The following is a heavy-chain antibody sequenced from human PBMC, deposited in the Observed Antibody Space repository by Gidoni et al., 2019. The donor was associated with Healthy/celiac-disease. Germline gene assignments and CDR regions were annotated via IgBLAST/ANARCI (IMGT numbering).Heavy chain of an antibody. J-gene: IGHJ4*02. Sequence: QVQLQQWGAGLLKPSETLSLTCAVYGGSFSGYYWSWIRQPPGKGLEWIGEINHSGSTNYNPSLKSRVTISVDTSKNQFSLKLSSVTAADTAVYYCARGGIQLWSRWGQGTLVTVSS. CDR1: GGSFSGYY. D-gene: IGHD5-18*01. CDR2: INHSGST. CDR3: ARGGIQLWSR. V-gene: IGHV4-34*01.